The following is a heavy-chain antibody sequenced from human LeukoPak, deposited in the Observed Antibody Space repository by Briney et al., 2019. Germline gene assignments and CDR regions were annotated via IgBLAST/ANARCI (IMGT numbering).Heavy chain of an antibody. CDR2: ISPTDGYT. D-gene: IGHD7-27*01. CDR1: GDTFIHYY. V-gene: IGHV1-46*01. J-gene: IGHJ4*02. CDR3: ARDQTDWGLFDY. Sequence: VASVKVSCKASGDTFIHYYMHWVRQAPGQGLEWMGVISPTDGYTDYAQKFQGRVTLTRDTSAATVYMELSSLKSEDTAMYYCARDQTDWGLFDYWGQGTLVTVSS.